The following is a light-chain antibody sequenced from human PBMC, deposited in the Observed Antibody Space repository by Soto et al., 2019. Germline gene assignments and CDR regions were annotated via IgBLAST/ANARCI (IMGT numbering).Light chain of an antibody. V-gene: IGLV2-14*01. CDR1: SSDVGGYNY. Sequence: QSVLTQPASVSGSPGQSITISRTGTSSDVGGYNYVSWYQQHPGKAPKLMIYEVSNRPSGVSNRFSGSKSDNTASLTISGLQVEDEADYYCSSYTSFSTYVFGTGTKLTVL. CDR2: EVS. CDR3: SSYTSFSTYV. J-gene: IGLJ1*01.